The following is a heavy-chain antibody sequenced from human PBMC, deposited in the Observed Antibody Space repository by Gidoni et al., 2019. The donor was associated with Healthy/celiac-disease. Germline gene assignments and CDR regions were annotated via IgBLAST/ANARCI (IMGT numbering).Heavy chain of an antibody. J-gene: IGHJ6*02. CDR3: ARQSGGSPLAYYYYYYGMDV. V-gene: IGHV3-33*01. CDR1: GLPFRSYG. D-gene: IGHD3-10*01. CDR2: IWYDGSNK. Sequence: QVQLLESGGGVVQPGRSLRLPCAASGLPFRSYGLHGVRQAPGKGLEWVAVIWYDGSNKYYADSVKCRFTSYRDNSKNTLYLKMNSLRAEDTAVYYCARQSGGSPLAYYYYYYGMDVWGQGTTVTVSS.